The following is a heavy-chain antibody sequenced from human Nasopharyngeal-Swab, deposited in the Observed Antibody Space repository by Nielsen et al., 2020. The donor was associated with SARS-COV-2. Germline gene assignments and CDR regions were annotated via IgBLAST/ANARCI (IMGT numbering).Heavy chain of an antibody. Sequence: VRQVPGKGLEWVSYISSSGSTIYYADSVKGQFTISRDNAKNSLYLQMNSLRAEDTAVYYCAIDSSGYFDYWGQGTLVTVSS. CDR2: ISSSGSTI. D-gene: IGHD3-22*01. CDR3: AIDSSGYFDY. V-gene: IGHV3-48*03. J-gene: IGHJ4*02.